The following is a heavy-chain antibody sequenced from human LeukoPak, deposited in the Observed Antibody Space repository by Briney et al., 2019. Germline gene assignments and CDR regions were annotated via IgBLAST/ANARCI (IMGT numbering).Heavy chain of an antibody. CDR1: GFTVITNY. J-gene: IGHJ4*02. Sequence: GGSLRFSCAASGFTVITNYMSWVRQARGKGLEWVSLIYSGGGTYYADSVKGRFTISRDNSRNTLSLQMNSLRVDDTAVYYCARGFRSVTTWGYFDYWGQGALVTVSS. CDR3: ARGFRSVTTWGYFDY. CDR2: IYSGGGT. D-gene: IGHD4-17*01. V-gene: IGHV3-66*01.